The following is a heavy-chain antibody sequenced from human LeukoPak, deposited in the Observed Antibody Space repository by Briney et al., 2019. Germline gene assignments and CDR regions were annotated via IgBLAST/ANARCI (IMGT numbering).Heavy chain of an antibody. CDR3: GKYRGFERGYSLDY. V-gene: IGHV3-48*03. CDR1: GFTFSSSV. D-gene: IGHD5-18*01. CDR2: INGSGSTI. Sequence: GGSLRLSRAASGFTFSSSVVNWVRPAPGKGLEWVTYINGSGSTIYYADYVKGRFTVSRDNAKNSLYLQMNNLRAEDTALYYCGKYRGFERGYSLDYLCWGTRVTVSS. J-gene: IGHJ4*02.